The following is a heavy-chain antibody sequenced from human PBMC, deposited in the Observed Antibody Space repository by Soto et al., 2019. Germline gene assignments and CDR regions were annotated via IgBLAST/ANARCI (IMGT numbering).Heavy chain of an antibody. CDR1: GFTFDDYG. Sequence: EVQLVQYGGGWVQPGRSLRLSCGASGFTFDDYGMHWVRQAPGKGLEWVSSISWNSGRIGYADSVKVRFTISRDNVKNSLYLKMNSLRAEDTALYYCARSGEFSASDYFGFWGQGTLVTVSS. CDR2: ISWNSGRI. V-gene: IGHV3-9*01. D-gene: IGHD3-16*01. J-gene: IGHJ4*02. CDR3: ARSGEFSASDYFGF.